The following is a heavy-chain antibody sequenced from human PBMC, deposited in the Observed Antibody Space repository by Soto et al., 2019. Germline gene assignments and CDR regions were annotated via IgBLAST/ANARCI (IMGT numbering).Heavy chain of an antibody. Sequence: QVQLVQSGAEVKKPGSSVKVSCKASGGTFSSYAISWVRQAPGQGLEWMGGIIPIFGTANYAQKFQGRVTSTADESTSTAYMGLSSLRSEDTAVYYCARGPTVDHYYYYGMDVWGQGTTVTVSS. CDR2: IIPIFGTA. CDR3: ARGPTVDHYYYYGMDV. D-gene: IGHD5-12*01. V-gene: IGHV1-69*12. J-gene: IGHJ6*02. CDR1: GGTFSSYA.